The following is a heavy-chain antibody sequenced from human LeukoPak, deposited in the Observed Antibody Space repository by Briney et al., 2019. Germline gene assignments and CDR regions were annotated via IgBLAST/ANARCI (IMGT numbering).Heavy chain of an antibody. V-gene: IGHV4-30-2*01. D-gene: IGHD3-22*01. CDR2: INHSGST. CDR3: ARGLGSSGYCFLIGAFDI. J-gene: IGHJ3*02. Sequence: NPSQTLSLTCAVSGGSISSGGYSWSWIRQPPGKGLEWIGEINHSGSTNYNPSLKSRVTISVDTSKNQFSLKLSSVTAADTAVYYCARGLGSSGYCFLIGAFDIWGQGTMVTVSS. CDR1: GGSISSGGYS.